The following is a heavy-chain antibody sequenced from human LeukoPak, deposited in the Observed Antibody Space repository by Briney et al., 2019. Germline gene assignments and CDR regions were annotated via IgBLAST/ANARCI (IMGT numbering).Heavy chain of an antibody. J-gene: IGHJ3*01. Sequence: GGSLRLSCEASGFTFSSYWMNWVRQAPGKGLEWVANIKQDGSEQYYVDSVKGRFTISRDNAKNLLYLQMNSLRAEDTAVYYCARSSYSSSSSVWGQGTMVTVSS. D-gene: IGHD6-6*01. CDR1: GFTFSSYW. CDR2: IKQDGSEQ. CDR3: ARSSYSSSSSV. V-gene: IGHV3-7*01.